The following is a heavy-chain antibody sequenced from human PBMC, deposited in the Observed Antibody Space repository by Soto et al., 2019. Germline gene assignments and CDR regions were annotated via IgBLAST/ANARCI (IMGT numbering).Heavy chain of an antibody. CDR3: ARGHYSDLPGYFDY. CDR2: IYSGGST. Sequence: EVQLVESGGGLIQPGGSLRLSCAVSGFTVSSNYMSWVRQAPGKGLEWVSVIYSGGSTYYADSVKGRFTISRDNSKNTLYLQMNSLRAEDTAVYFCARGHYSDLPGYFDYWGQGTLVTVSS. CDR1: GFTVSSNY. J-gene: IGHJ4*02. D-gene: IGHD4-17*01. V-gene: IGHV3-53*01.